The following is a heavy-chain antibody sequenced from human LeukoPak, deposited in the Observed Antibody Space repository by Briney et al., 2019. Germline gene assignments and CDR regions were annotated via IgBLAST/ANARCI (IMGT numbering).Heavy chain of an antibody. CDR1: GGSISSSSYY. D-gene: IGHD3-22*01. V-gene: IGHV4-39*07. CDR3: ARDTFYYYDSSGYYRLSAFDI. CDR2: IYYSGST. J-gene: IGHJ3*02. Sequence: PSETLSLTCTVSGGSISSSSYYWGWIRQPPGKGLEWIGSIYYSGSTYYNPSLKSRVTISVDTSKNQFSLKLSSVTAADTAVYYCARDTFYYYDSSGYYRLSAFDIWGQGTMVTVSS.